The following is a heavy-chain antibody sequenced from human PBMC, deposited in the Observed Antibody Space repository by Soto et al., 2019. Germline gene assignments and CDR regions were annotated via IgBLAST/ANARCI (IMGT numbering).Heavy chain of an antibody. V-gene: IGHV4-59*01. CDR1: GGSISYYY. J-gene: IGHJ4*02. D-gene: IGHD3-9*01. CDR2: IYYSGNT. CDR3: AREDYDILTGYYRGFDY. Sequence: SETLSLTCTVSGGSISYYYWGWIRQPPGKGLEWIGSIYYSGNTHYNPSLKSRVTISVDTSMNQFSLNLDSVTAVDSAVYYCAREDYDILTGYYRGFDYWGQGTLVTVSS.